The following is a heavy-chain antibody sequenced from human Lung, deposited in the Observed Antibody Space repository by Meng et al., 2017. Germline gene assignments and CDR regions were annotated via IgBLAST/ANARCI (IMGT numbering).Heavy chain of an antibody. V-gene: IGHV1-18*01. CDR2: ISAYNGNT. Sequence: QVQLVQAGAEVKKPGDAVKVSCKAAGYTFTSYGISWVRQAPGQGLEWMGWISAYNGNTNYAQKLQGRVTMTTDTSTSTAYMELRSLRSDDTAVYYCARDIGQWLVQRDLDYWGQGTLVTVS. CDR3: ARDIGQWLVQRDLDY. J-gene: IGHJ4*02. CDR1: GYTFTSYG. D-gene: IGHD6-19*01.